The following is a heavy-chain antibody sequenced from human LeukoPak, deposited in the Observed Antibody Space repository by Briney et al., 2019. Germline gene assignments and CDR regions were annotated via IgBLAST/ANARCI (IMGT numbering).Heavy chain of an antibody. V-gene: IGHV3-43*01. Sequence: GGSLRLSCATSGFNFYRYTIHWVRQAPGKGLEWVSLAGWAGGTTFYSDSVRGRFTISRDSGRKSMYLQMNSLTTDDTAFYFCAKELDTMFFDYWGQGALVTVSS. D-gene: IGHD3-10*02. J-gene: IGHJ4*02. CDR1: GFNFYRYT. CDR2: AGWAGGTT. CDR3: AKELDTMFFDY.